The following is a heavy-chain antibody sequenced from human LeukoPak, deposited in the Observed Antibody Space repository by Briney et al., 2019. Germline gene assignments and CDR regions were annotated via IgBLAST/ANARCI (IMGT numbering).Heavy chain of an antibody. V-gene: IGHV4-61*10. Sequence: PSETLSLTCTVSGGCISSSSYYWSWVRQPAGKGLEWIGYIYDSGRTNYNPSLKSRVTISLDTSKNQFSLKVISVTAADTAVYYCARGMAAAPPDADYWGQGTLVTVSS. J-gene: IGHJ4*02. CDR3: ARGMAAAPPDADY. CDR2: IYDSGRT. D-gene: IGHD6-13*01. CDR1: GGCISSSSYY.